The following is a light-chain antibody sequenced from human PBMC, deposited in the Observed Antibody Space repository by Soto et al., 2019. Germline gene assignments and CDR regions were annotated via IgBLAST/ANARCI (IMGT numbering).Light chain of an antibody. Sequence: EVVLTQSPATLSLSAGERATLSCRASQSVNTYLAWYQQKPGQPPRLLIHDASNRATGIPARFSGSGSGTDFTLTISSLEPEDFAIYYCQQRMIWPPITFGQGTRLEIK. CDR2: DAS. V-gene: IGKV3-11*01. CDR1: QSVNTY. J-gene: IGKJ5*01. CDR3: QQRMIWPPIT.